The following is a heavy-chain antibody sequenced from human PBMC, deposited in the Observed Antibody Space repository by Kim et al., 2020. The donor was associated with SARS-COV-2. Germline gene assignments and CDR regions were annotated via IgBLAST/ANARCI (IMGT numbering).Heavy chain of an antibody. J-gene: IGHJ4*02. CDR3: ARQMGITMIVVVISTHFDY. V-gene: IGHV4-39*01. Sequence: KSRVTISVDTSKNQFSLKLSLVTAADTAVYYCARQMGITMIVVVISTHFDYWGQGTLVTVSS. D-gene: IGHD3-22*01.